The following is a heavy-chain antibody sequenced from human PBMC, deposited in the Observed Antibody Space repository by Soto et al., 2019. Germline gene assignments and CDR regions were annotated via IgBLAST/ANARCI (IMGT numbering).Heavy chain of an antibody. CDR3: AREPED. CDR1: GFTFSTYC. CDR2: ISYDGHNK. V-gene: IGHV3-30*03. Sequence: LGGSLRRSCTASGFTFSTYCMHWFRQAPGKGLEWVAFISYDGHNKYYAESVKCRFTTSRDDPANTVFLQMNSLRGEDTAGYYGAREPEDRG. J-gene: IGHJ1*01.